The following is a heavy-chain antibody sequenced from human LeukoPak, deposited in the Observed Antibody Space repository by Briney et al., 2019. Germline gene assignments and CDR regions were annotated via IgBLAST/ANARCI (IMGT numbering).Heavy chain of an antibody. Sequence: ASVKVSCKASGYIFTSYDINWVRQATGQGLEWMGWMNPNSGNTGYAQKFLGRVTMTRNASISTAYMDLSSLTSEDTAVYYCARRLGHCSDGSCYSLNYWGQGTLVTVSS. CDR2: MNPNSGNT. CDR3: ARRLGHCSDGSCYSLNY. D-gene: IGHD2-15*01. J-gene: IGHJ4*02. V-gene: IGHV1-8*01. CDR1: GYIFTSYD.